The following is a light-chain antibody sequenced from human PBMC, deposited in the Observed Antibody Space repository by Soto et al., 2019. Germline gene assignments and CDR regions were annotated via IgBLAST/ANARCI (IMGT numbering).Light chain of an antibody. J-gene: IGLJ2*01. Sequence: QSALTQPPSASGSPGQSVTISCTGTSSDVGGYNYVSWYQQHPGKAPKLMIYEVSKRPSGVPDRFSGSKSGNAASLTVSGLKAEDEADYYCSSYAGSSVVFGGGTNLTVL. CDR3: SSYAGSSVV. V-gene: IGLV2-8*01. CDR1: SSDVGGYNY. CDR2: EVS.